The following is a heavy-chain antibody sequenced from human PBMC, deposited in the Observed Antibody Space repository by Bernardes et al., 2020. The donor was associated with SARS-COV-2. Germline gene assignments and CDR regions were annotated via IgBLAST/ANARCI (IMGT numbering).Heavy chain of an antibody. V-gene: IGHV2-5*02. CDR3: AHRRPSTWEGDWFDP. CDR1: GFSFSTSGVG. CDR2: IYWDDDR. Sequence: SGPTLAKPTQTLTLTCTFSGFSFSTSGVGVGWIRQPPGKDLEWPAPIYWDDDRRYSASLKSRLTITKDTSKNQVVLTMTNMDPVDTATYYCAHRRPSTWEGDWFDPWGQGTLVTVSS. D-gene: IGHD6-13*01. J-gene: IGHJ5*02.